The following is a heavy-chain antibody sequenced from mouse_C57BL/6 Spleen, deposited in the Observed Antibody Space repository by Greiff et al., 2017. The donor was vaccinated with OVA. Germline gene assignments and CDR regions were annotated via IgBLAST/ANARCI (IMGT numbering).Heavy chain of an antibody. CDR1: GYTFTSYW. V-gene: IGHV1-64*01. D-gene: IGHD4-1*01. Sequence: QVQLQQPGAELVKPGASVKLSCKASGYTFTSYWMHWVKQRPGQGLEWIGMIHPNSGSTNYNEKFKSKATLTVDKSSSTAYMQLSSLTSEDSAVYYWASNWDGWYFDVWGTGTTVTVSS. J-gene: IGHJ1*03. CDR2: IHPNSGST. CDR3: ASNWDGWYFDV.